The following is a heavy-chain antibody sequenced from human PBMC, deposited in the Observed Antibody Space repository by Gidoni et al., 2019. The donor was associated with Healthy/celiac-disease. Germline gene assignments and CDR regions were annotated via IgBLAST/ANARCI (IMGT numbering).Heavy chain of an antibody. J-gene: IGHJ6*02. Sequence: QVQLVESGGGVVQPGRSLRLSCAASGFPFSSYAMHWVRQAPGKGLEWVAVISNDGSNKYYADSVKGRFTISRDNSKNTLYLQMNSLRAEDTAVYYCARDGSGWYWVNYYYYGMDVWGQGTTVTVSS. V-gene: IGHV3-30-3*01. CDR2: ISNDGSNK. D-gene: IGHD6-19*01. CDR1: GFPFSSYA. CDR3: ARDGSGWYWVNYYYYGMDV.